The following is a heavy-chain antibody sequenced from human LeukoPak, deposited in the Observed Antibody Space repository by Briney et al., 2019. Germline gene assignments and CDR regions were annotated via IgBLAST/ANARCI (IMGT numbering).Heavy chain of an antibody. Sequence: SETLSLTCTVSGYSISSGYYWGWIRQPPGKGLEWIGEIYHSGSTNYNPSLKGRVTIFVDESKNQFSLKLSSVTAADTAVYYCARAGSLVTPPLLWGQGTLVTVSS. V-gene: IGHV4-38-2*02. J-gene: IGHJ4*02. CDR2: IYHSGST. D-gene: IGHD3-10*01. CDR3: ARAGSLVTPPLL. CDR1: GYSISSGYY.